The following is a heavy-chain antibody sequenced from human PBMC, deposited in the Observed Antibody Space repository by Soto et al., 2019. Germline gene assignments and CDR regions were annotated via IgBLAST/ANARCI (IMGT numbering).Heavy chain of an antibody. CDR2: ISWNSGSI. CDR3: AKDMALRLEDSFDY. V-gene: IGHV3-9*01. J-gene: IGHJ4*02. CDR1: GFTFDDYA. Sequence: GGSLRLSCAASGFTFDDYAMHWVRQAPGKGLEWVSGISWNSGSIGYADSVKGRFTISRDNAKNSLYLQMNSLRAEDTALYYCAKDMALRLEDSFDYWGQGTLVTVSS.